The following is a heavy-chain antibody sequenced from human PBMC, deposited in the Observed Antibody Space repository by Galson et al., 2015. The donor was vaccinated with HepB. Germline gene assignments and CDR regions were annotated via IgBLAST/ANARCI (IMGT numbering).Heavy chain of an antibody. D-gene: IGHD6-13*01. V-gene: IGHV3-23*01. CDR2: IAGSGSST. CDR3: AKAVREYSNKYFGDDY. CDR1: GFTFSSYA. Sequence: SLRLSCAASGFTFSSYAMSWVRQAPGKGLEWVSTIAGSGSSTYFADSVTGRFTISRDNSENTLFMQMNSLRAEDTAVYSCAKAVREYSNKYFGDDYWGQGTLVIVSS. J-gene: IGHJ4*02.